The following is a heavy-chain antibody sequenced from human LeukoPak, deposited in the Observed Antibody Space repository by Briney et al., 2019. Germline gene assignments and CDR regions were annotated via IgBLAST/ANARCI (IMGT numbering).Heavy chain of an antibody. Sequence: PGGALRLSCAASGYTFSNYWMSWVRQAQGKGLEWVANIKQDGSEKYVDSLKGRFTISRDNAKNSLYLQMNSLRAEDTAMYYCARDSAGNDYWGQGTLVTVSS. CDR1: GYTFSNYW. V-gene: IGHV3-7*01. CDR3: ARDSAGNDY. CDR2: IKQDGSEK. D-gene: IGHD6-13*01. J-gene: IGHJ4*02.